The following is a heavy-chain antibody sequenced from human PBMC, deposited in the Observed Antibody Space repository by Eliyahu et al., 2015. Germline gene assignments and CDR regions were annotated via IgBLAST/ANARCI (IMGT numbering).Heavy chain of an antibody. CDR1: GYTFTSSK. CDR3: ARGYDSSGYYTGHFDY. CDR2: INPSGGST. Sequence: QVQLVQSGAEVKKPGASVKVSCKASGYTFTSSKRPWGRQAPGQGLEWMGIINPSGGSTSYAQKFQGRVTMTRDTSTSTVYMELSSLRSEDTAVYYCARGYDSSGYYTGHFDYWGQGTLVTVSS. J-gene: IGHJ4*02. V-gene: IGHV1-46*01. D-gene: IGHD3-22*01.